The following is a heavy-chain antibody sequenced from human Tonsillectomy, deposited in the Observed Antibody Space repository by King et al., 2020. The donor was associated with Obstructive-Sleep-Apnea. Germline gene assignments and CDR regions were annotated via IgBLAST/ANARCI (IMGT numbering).Heavy chain of an antibody. Sequence: VQLQQSGPGLVKPSENLSLNCTVSGGSVSSGSYYWSWIRQPPGKGLEWIGDIYYSGSTNYNPSLKSRVTISVDTSKNPLSLKLSSVTAADTAVYYCATYPGDTPMVTTFDYWGQGTLVTVSS. D-gene: IGHD5-18*01. J-gene: IGHJ4*02. CDR3: ATYPGDTPMVTTFDY. V-gene: IGHV4-61*01. CDR2: IYYSGST. CDR1: GGSVSSGSYY.